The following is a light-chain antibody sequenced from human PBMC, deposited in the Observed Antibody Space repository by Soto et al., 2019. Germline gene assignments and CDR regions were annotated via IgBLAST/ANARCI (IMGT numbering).Light chain of an antibody. J-gene: IGKJ5*01. CDR1: QVILTS. Sequence: DIQMTQSPSSLSASVGDRVSITCRASQVILTSLAWFQQRPGKAPQSLIYAASRLESGVPSKFSGNGSGTDFTLTISSLKPEDSATYYCQQYKTYPITFGQGTRLEIK. CDR3: QQYKTYPIT. V-gene: IGKV1-16*02. CDR2: AAS.